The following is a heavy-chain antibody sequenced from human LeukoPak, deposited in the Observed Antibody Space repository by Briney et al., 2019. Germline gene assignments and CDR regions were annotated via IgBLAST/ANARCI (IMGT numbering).Heavy chain of an antibody. CDR2: INNDGSYA. Sequence: PGGSLRLSCAASGIAFSNHWMHWVRQAPGKGLEWVSWINNDGSYAAYADSVRARFTISRDNAKNTLYLQMNSLRPEDTAVYYCARDRPHNWFDPWGQGTLVTVSS. CDR3: ARDRPHNWFDP. V-gene: IGHV3-74*01. CDR1: GIAFSNHW. J-gene: IGHJ5*02.